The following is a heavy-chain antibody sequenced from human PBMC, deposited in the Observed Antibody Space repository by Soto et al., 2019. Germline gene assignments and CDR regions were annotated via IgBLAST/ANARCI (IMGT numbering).Heavy chain of an antibody. J-gene: IGHJ6*01. D-gene: IGHD2-2*02. Sequence: QVQLVESGGGLVKPGGSLRLSCVASGFTFSDYYMNWIRQAPGKGLEWLSYISTGSSSTIYADSVKGRFTISRDNAKNSLYLQMNSLRAEDTAVYYCAGTQGAILTSYYAMDVWGQWTTVTVSS. CDR3: AGTQGAILTSYYAMDV. V-gene: IGHV3-11*06. CDR1: GFTFSDYY. CDR2: ISTGSSST.